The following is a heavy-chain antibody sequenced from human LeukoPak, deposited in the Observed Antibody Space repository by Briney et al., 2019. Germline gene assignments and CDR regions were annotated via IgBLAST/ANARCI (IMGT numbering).Heavy chain of an antibody. CDR1: GYTFTSYD. CDR2: MNPNSGNT. V-gene: IGHV1-8*03. Sequence: GASVKVSCKASGYTFTSYDINWVRQATGQGLEWMGWMNPNSGNTGYAQKFQGRVTITRNTSISTAYMELSSLRSEDTAVYYCARAAPWNYYDSSGRRVSHAFDIWGQGTMVTVSS. D-gene: IGHD3-22*01. J-gene: IGHJ3*02. CDR3: ARAAPWNYYDSSGRRVSHAFDI.